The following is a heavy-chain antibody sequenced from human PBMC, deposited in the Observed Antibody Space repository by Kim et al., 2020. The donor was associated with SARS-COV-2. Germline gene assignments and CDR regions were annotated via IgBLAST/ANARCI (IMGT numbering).Heavy chain of an antibody. CDR2: IYYSGST. CDR3: ARGVWFGEGDY. CDR1: GGSISSYY. Sequence: SETLSLTCTVSGGSISSYYWSWIRQPPGKGLEWIGYIYYSGSTNYNPSLKSRVTISVDTSKNQFSLKLSSVTAADTAVYYCARGVWFGEGDYWGQGTLVTVSS. D-gene: IGHD3-10*01. V-gene: IGHV4-59*01. J-gene: IGHJ4*02.